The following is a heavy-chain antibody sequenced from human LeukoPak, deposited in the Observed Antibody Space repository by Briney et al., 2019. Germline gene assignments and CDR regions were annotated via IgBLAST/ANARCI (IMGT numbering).Heavy chain of an antibody. V-gene: IGHV1-69*05. J-gene: IGHJ5*02. CDR2: IIPIFGTA. CDR1: GGTFSSYA. CDR3: ARRIAAPTNWFDH. D-gene: IGHD6-13*01. Sequence: SVKVSCKASGGTFSSYAISWVRQAPGQGLEWMGGIIPIFGTANYAQKFQGRVTITTDESTSTAYMELSSLRSEGTAVYYCARRIAAPTNWFDHWGQGTLVTVSS.